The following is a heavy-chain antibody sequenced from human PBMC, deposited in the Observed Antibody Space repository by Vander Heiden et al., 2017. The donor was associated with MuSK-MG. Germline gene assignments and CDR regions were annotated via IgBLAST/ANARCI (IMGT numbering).Heavy chain of an antibody. CDR2: IWYDGTTK. CDR1: GFIFSHYG. Sequence: QVQLVGSGGGVVQPGRSLRLSCAASGFIFSHYGLHWVRPAPHKGLEWVAVIWYDGTTKYYVDSVEGRFTISRDNSKNTLYLEMNSLRAEDTAVYYCARDQVGGPLRWFGPWGQGTLVTVSS. V-gene: IGHV3-33*08. CDR3: ARDQVGGPLRWFGP. J-gene: IGHJ5*02. D-gene: IGHD2-2*01.